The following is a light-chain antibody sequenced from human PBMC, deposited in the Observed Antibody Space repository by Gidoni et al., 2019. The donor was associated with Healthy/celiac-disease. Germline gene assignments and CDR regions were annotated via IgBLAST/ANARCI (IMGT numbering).Light chain of an antibody. CDR2: AAS. V-gene: IGKV1-39*01. J-gene: IGKJ1*01. CDR3: QQSYSTPQT. Sequence: DIQMTQSPSSLSASVGDRVTITCRASQSISSYLNSYQQKPGKAPKLLIYAASSLQSGVPSRFSGSGSGTDFTLTISSLQPEDFATYYYQQSYSTPQTFGQGTKVEIK. CDR1: QSISSY.